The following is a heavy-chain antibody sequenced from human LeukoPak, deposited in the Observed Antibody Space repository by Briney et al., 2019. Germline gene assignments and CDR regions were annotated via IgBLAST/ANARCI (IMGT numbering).Heavy chain of an antibody. J-gene: IGHJ4*02. CDR2: INSDGSST. Sequence: GSLRLSCAASGFTFSSYWMHWVRQAPGKGLVWVSRINSDGSSTSYADSVKGRFTISRDNAKNTLYLQMNSLRAEDTAVYYCAKEAGDYDFWTDYWGQGTLVTVSS. CDR3: AKEAGDYDFWTDY. D-gene: IGHD3-3*01. V-gene: IGHV3-74*01. CDR1: GFTFSSYW.